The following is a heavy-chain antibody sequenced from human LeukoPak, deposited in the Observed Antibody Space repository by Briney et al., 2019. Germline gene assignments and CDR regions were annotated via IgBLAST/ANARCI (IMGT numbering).Heavy chain of an antibody. CDR1: GGSISSYY. V-gene: IGHV4-4*09. Sequence: SETLSLTCTVSGGSISSYYWSWIRQPPGKGLEWIGYIYTSGSTNYNPSLKSRVTISVDTSKNQFSLKLSSVTAADTAVYYCARLAGVAGYSYGYVDYWGQGTLVTVSS. CDR2: IYTSGST. D-gene: IGHD5-18*01. J-gene: IGHJ4*02. CDR3: ARLAGVAGYSYGYVDY.